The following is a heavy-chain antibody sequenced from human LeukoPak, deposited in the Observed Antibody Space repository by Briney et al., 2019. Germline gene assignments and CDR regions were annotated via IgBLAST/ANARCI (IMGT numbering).Heavy chain of an antibody. CDR2: ISGDGGST. CDR1: GFDFDDYA. V-gene: IGHV3-43*02. D-gene: IGHD3-22*01. CDR3: ARGSSGYSHDLDY. Sequence: GGSLRLSCAASGFDFDDYAMHWVRQAPGKGLEWVSVISGDGGSTHFADSVKGRFTISRDNAKNSLYLQMNSLRAEDTAVYYCARGSSGYSHDLDYWGQGTLVTVSS. J-gene: IGHJ4*02.